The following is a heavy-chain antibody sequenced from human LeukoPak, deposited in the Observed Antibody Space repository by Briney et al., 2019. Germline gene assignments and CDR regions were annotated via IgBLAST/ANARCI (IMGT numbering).Heavy chain of an antibody. D-gene: IGHD5-18*01. CDR1: GGSIGSYY. V-gene: IGHV4-59*01. J-gene: IGHJ4*02. CDR2: IYNSGNT. CDR3: AGDNYGTDY. Sequence: SETLSLTCSVSGGSIGSYYWNWIRQPPGKGLEWIGYIYNSGNTYYNPSLKSRITISIDPSKNQSSLKLRSVTAADTAVYYCAGDNYGTDYWGQGTLVTVSS.